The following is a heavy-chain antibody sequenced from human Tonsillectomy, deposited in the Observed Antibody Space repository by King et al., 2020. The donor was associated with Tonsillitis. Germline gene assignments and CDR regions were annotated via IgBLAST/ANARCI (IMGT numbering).Heavy chain of an antibody. D-gene: IGHD1-7*01. Sequence: VQLVESGGGLVQPGGSLRLSCAASGFTFSGYWMHWVRQAPGKGLVWVSRINSDGSTTTYADSVKGRFTISRHNAKNTLYLQMNSLRAEDTAVYYCARGPISGSTANYYGMDVWGQGTTVTVSS. V-gene: IGHV3-74*01. CDR3: ARGPISGSTANYYGMDV. CDR2: INSDGSTT. J-gene: IGHJ6*02. CDR1: GFTFSGYW.